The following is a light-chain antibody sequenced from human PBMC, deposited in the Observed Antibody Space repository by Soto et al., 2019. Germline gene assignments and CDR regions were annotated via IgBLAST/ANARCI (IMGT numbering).Light chain of an antibody. J-gene: IGKJ2*01. CDR2: GAT. CDR3: HQYNNSPEYT. CDR1: QSVTSRH. Sequence: EIVLTQSPGTLSLSPGERATLSCKASQSVTSRHLAWYQQKPGQAPRLLIYGATSRATGIPDRFSGSGSGTDFTLTISRLEPEDFAVYFCHQYNNSPEYTFGQGTKLEIK. V-gene: IGKV3-20*01.